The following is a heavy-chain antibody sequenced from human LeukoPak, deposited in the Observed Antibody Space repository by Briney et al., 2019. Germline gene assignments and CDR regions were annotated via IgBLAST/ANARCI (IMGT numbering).Heavy chain of an antibody. Sequence: GKSLRLSCAASGFTFSSYPMHWVRQAPGKGLEWVTLISYDGSNKYYTDSVKGRFTISRDNSKNTLYLQMNSLRAEDTAVYYCARSSLTTVTTAYYWGQGTLVTVSS. D-gene: IGHD4-17*01. J-gene: IGHJ4*02. CDR2: ISYDGSNK. CDR3: ARSSLTTVTTAYY. CDR1: GFTFSSYP. V-gene: IGHV3-30-3*01.